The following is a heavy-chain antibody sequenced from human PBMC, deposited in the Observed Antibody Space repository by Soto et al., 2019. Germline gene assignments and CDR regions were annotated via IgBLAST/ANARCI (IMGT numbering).Heavy chain of an antibody. Sequence: GGSLRLSCAASGFTFGNYAMSWVGQGPGKGQEWVATISATGGSTYYADSVKGRFTISRDNSKNTLYLQMNGLRVEDTAVYYCAKDRLGGKFEHWGQGTQVTVSS. CDR3: AKDRLGGKFEH. CDR2: ISATGGST. V-gene: IGHV3-23*01. CDR1: GFTFGNYA. J-gene: IGHJ4*02.